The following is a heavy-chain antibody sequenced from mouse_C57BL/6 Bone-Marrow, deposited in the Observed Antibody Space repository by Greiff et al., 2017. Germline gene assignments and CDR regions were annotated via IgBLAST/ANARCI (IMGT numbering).Heavy chain of an antibody. CDR3: ARKGGSDY. CDR1: GYTFTDYY. D-gene: IGHD1-1*02. J-gene: IGHJ2*01. V-gene: IGHV1-76*01. CDR2: IYPGSGNT. Sequence: VQLQESGAELVRPGASVKLSCKASGYTFTDYYINWVKQRPGQGLEWIARIYPGSGNTYYNEKFKGKATLTAEKSSSTAYMQLSSLTSEDSAVYFCARKGGSDYWGQGTTLTVSS.